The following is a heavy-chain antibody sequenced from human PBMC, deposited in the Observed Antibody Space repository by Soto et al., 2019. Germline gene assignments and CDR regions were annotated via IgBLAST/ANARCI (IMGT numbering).Heavy chain of an antibody. CDR1: GYTFTSYG. CDR2: ISAYNGNT. CDR3: ARVAMAQSRYDFWRGYSGDWLDP. D-gene: IGHD3-3*01. J-gene: IGHJ5*02. Sequence: ASVKVSCKASGYTFTSYGISWVRQAPGQGLEWMGWISAYNGNTNYAQKLQGRVTMTTDTSTSTAYMELRSLRSDDTAVYYCARVAMAQSRYDFWRGYSGDWLDPWGQGTLVTVYS. V-gene: IGHV1-18*01.